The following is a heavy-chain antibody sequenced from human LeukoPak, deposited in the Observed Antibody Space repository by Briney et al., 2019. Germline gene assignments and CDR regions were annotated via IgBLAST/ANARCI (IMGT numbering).Heavy chain of an antibody. J-gene: IGHJ5*02. D-gene: IGHD3-22*01. CDR2: MNPNSGNT. V-gene: IGHV1-8*01. CDR1: GYTFTSYD. Sequence: ASVKVSCKASGYTFTSYDINWVRQAPGQGLEWMGWMNPNSGNTGYAQKFQGRVTMTRNTSISTAYMELSSLRSEDTAVYYCAKVDYYDSSGNWFDPWGLGTLVTVSS. CDR3: AKVDYYDSSGNWFDP.